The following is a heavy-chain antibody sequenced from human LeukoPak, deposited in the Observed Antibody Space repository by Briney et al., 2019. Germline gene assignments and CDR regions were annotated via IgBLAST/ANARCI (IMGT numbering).Heavy chain of an antibody. CDR1: GGSISSSSYY. CDR2: IYHSGST. D-gene: IGHD3-22*01. CDR3: ARDSSGYYLRWHYYYMDV. V-gene: IGHV4-39*07. J-gene: IGHJ6*03. Sequence: PSETLSLTCTVSGGSISSSSYYWGWIRQPPGKGLEWIGSIYHSGSTYYNPSLKSRVTISVDTSKNEFSLKLISVTAADTAVYYCARDSSGYYLRWHYYYMDVWSKGTTVTVSS.